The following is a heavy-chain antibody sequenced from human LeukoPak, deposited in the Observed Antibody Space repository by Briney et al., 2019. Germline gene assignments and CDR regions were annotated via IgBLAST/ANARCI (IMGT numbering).Heavy chain of an antibody. J-gene: IGHJ4*02. D-gene: IGHD4/OR15-4a*01. CDR1: RGSISSDDYS. CDR3: ARDFAEGDYGKFDY. V-gene: IGHV4-30-4*08. CDR2: IYYSGST. Sequence: SETLSLTCTVSRGSISSDDYSWSWIRQPPGKGLEWIGYIYYSGSTYYNPSLKSRVTISVDTSKNQFSLKLSSVTAADTAVYYCARDFAEGDYGKFDYWGQGTLVTVSS.